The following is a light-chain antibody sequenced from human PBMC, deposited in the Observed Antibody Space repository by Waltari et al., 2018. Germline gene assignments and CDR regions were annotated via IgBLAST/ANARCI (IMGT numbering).Light chain of an antibody. CDR2: GAA. V-gene: IGKV3D-15*01. CDR1: QSVSRT. Sequence: EIVMTQSPAPLPVSHGERAPLACRDSQSVSRTLAWFRQKPGQAPRLLIFGAAIRATDIPARFSGSGSGTDFTLTISSLQSEDFADYYCQQYYNLPPWTFGQGTKVEIK. J-gene: IGKJ1*01. CDR3: QQYYNLPPWT.